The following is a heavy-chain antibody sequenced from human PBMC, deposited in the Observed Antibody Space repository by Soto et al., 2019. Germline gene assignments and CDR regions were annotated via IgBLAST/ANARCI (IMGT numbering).Heavy chain of an antibody. CDR2: IYYSGTT. CDR1: GDSISRSSHY. V-gene: IGHV4-39*01. Sequence: PSETLSLTCTASGDSISRSSHYGGWIRQPPGKGLEWIGNIYYSGTTYYNPSLRSRITISVDTSKNQISLKLRSVTSTDTAVYYCATSNLVGTTFWFDSWGQGTLVTVSS. D-gene: IGHD1-26*01. CDR3: ATSNLVGTTFWFDS. J-gene: IGHJ5*01.